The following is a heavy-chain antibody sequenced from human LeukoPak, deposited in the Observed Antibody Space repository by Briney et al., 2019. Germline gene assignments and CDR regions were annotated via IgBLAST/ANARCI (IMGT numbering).Heavy chain of an antibody. CDR1: GFTFSSYA. CDR3: ARTHVAEYPTLPR. D-gene: IGHD2/OR15-2a*01. J-gene: IGHJ4*02. CDR2: IGSSGTYI. Sequence: GGSLRLSCAASGFTFSSYAMSWVRQAPGKGLEWVSAIGSSGTYIYYADSVKGRFTISRDNAKNSLYLQMNSLRVEDTAVYYCARTHVAEYPTLPRWGQGTLVTVSS. V-gene: IGHV3-21*01.